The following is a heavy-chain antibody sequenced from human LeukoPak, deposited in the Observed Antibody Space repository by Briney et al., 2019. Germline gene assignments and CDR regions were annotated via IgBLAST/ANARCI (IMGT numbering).Heavy chain of an antibody. J-gene: IGHJ4*02. CDR2: INHSGST. Sequence: SEILSLTCPVYGGSFSCYYWSWIRQPPGKGLEWIGEINHSGSTNYNPSLKSRVTISVDTSKNQFSLKLSSVTAADTAVYYCARGGIGLRPNNFDYGGQGTQVTVSS. CDR1: GGSFSCYY. CDR3: ARGGIGLRPNNFDY. D-gene: IGHD3/OR15-3a*01. V-gene: IGHV4-34*01.